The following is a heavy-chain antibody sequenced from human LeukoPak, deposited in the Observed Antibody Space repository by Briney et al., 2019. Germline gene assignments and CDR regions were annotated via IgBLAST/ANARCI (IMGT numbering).Heavy chain of an antibody. CDR1: GGSISSSSYY. D-gene: IGHD4-17*01. V-gene: IGHV4-39*01. CDR2: IYYSGST. Sequence: SETLSLTCTVSGGSISSSSYYWGWIRQPPGKGLEWIGSIYYSGSTYYNPSLKSRVTISVDTSKNQFSLKLSSVTAADTAVYYCARWLRNYGYDAFDIWGQGTLVTVSS. CDR3: ARWLRNYGYDAFDI. J-gene: IGHJ3*02.